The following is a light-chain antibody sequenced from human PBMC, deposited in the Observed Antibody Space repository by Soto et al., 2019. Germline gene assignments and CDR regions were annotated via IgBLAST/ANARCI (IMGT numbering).Light chain of an antibody. J-gene: IGLJ1*01. CDR3: SSYTTSSTPFV. CDR1: SSDVGRYNY. Sequence: QSALTQPASVSGSPGQSLTISCTGTSSDVGRYNYVSWYQQHPGKAPKLMIYEVSNRPSGVSNRFSGSKSGNTASLTISGLQAEDEGDYYCSSYTTSSTPFVFGTGTKVTVL. V-gene: IGLV2-14*01. CDR2: EVS.